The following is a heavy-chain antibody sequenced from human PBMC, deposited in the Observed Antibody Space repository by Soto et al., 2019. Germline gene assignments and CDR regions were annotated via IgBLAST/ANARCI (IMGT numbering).Heavy chain of an antibody. CDR3: TTPTLGYCSSTSCYWPAADDAFDI. J-gene: IGHJ3*02. CDR2: IKSKTDGGTT. Sequence: GGSLRLSCAASGFTFSNAWMSWVRQAPGKGLEWVGRIKSKTDGGTTDYAAPVKGRFTISRDDSKNTLYLQMNSLKTEDTAVYYCTTPTLGYCSSTSCYWPAADDAFDIWGQGTMVTVSS. V-gene: IGHV3-15*01. D-gene: IGHD2-2*01. CDR1: GFTFSNAW.